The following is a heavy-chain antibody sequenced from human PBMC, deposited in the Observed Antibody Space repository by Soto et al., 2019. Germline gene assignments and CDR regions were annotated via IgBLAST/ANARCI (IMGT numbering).Heavy chain of an antibody. D-gene: IGHD1-1*01. Sequence: QVQLLQSGAEVKKPGASVKVSCKASGYTFTSFYMHWVRQAPGQGLEWMGIINPSGTTTDYAQKFQDRVTMTIDKSTKTFYKELSSIKSENTTAYYFAQPKLAIHYHNGRTVCGQQTAVTGSS. J-gene: IGHJ6*02. CDR2: INPSGTTT. CDR3: AQPKLAIHYHNGRTV. CDR1: GYTFTSFY. V-gene: IGHV1-46*01.